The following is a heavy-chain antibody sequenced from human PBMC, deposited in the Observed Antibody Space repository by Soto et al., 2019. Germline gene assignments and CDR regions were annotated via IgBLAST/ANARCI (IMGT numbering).Heavy chain of an antibody. CDR3: ARDGDSGSAGHFDY. CDR2: IYYSGST. Sequence: SETLSLTCTVSGGSISSYYWSWIRQPPGKGLEWIGYIYYSGSTNYNPSLKSRVTISVDTSKNQFSLKLSSVTAADTAVYYCARDGDSGSAGHFDYWGQGTLVTVSS. CDR1: GGSISSYY. J-gene: IGHJ4*02. D-gene: IGHD1-26*01. V-gene: IGHV4-59*01.